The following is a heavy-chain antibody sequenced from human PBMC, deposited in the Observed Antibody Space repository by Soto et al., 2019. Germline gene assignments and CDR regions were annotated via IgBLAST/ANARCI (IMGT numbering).Heavy chain of an antibody. CDR2: ISGNGVST. V-gene: IGHV3-64*01. CDR3: ARDYSSSWSNWFDP. CDR1: GFTFSSYP. Sequence: PGGSLRLSCTASGFTFSSYPMHWVRQAPGKRLEYVSAISGNGVSTYYANSVKGRFTISRDNSKNTLYLQMGSLRAEDMAVYYCARDYSSSWSNWFDPWGQGTLVTVSS. D-gene: IGHD6-13*01. J-gene: IGHJ5*02.